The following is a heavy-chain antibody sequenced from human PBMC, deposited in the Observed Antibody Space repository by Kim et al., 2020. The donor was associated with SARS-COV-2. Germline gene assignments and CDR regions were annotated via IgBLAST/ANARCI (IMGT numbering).Heavy chain of an antibody. J-gene: IGHJ4*02. CDR2: NT. Sequence: NTTSTPSFEGQVTISVDNSISTAYLQWSSLKASDTAVYYCARQSGLGGLDYWGQGTLVTVSS. D-gene: IGHD3-16*01. CDR3: ARQSGLGGLDY. V-gene: IGHV5-51*01.